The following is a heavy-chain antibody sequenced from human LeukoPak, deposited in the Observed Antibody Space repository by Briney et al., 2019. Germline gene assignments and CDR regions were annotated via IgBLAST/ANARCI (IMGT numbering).Heavy chain of an antibody. J-gene: IGHJ4*02. Sequence: PGGSLRLSCAASGFTFNTYGMSWVRQAPGKGLEWVANIKQDGSEKYYVDSVKGRFTISRDNAKNSLYLQMNSLRAEDTAVYYCARDERDYSNDRKSLPNYWGQGTLVTVSS. V-gene: IGHV3-7*01. D-gene: IGHD4-11*01. CDR3: ARDERDYSNDRKSLPNY. CDR2: IKQDGSEK. CDR1: GFTFNTYG.